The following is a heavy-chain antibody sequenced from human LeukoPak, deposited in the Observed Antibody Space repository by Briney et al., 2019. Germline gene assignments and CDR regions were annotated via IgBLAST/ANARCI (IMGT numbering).Heavy chain of an antibody. Sequence: GGSLRLSCRASGLTFSSYSMNWVRQAPGKGLDWGSSISSSSSYIYYADSVKGRFTISRANAKNSLYLQMNSLRAEDTAVYYCARGAGDPYFDYWGQGTLVTVSS. CDR2: ISSSSSYI. J-gene: IGHJ4*02. V-gene: IGHV3-21*01. CDR1: GLTFSSYS. D-gene: IGHD7-27*01. CDR3: ARGAGDPYFDY.